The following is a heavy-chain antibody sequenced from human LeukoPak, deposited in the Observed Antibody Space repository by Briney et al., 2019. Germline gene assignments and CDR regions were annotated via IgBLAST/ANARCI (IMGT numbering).Heavy chain of an antibody. J-gene: IGHJ4*02. V-gene: IGHV3-30*18. Sequence: GESLKISCAASGFSFSSYAMHWVRKAPGKGLEWVAVISSEGSEQLYADSVKGRFTISRDNSKNTVNLQMNSLRLDDTAVYYCAKDKGREGDYWGQGTLVAVSS. CDR2: ISSEGSEQ. CDR3: AKDKGREGDY. CDR1: GFSFSSYA.